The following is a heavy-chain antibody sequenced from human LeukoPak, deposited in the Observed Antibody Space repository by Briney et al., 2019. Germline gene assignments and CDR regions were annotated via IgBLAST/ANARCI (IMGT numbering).Heavy chain of an antibody. CDR3: ARESDSSGGGLDY. J-gene: IGHJ4*02. V-gene: IGHV3-21*01. Sequence: PGGSLRLSCAASGLSFSTYSMNWVRQAPGKGLEWVSSISSSSIYRYYADSVKGRFTISRDNSKNTLYLQMGSLRAEDMAVYYCARESDSSGGGLDYWGQGTLVTVSS. D-gene: IGHD3-22*01. CDR1: GLSFSTYS. CDR2: ISSSSIYR.